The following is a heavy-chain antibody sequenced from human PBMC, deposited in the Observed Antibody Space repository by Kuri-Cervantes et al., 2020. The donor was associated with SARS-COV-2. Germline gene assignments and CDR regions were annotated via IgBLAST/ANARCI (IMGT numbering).Heavy chain of an antibody. CDR1: GFTFSSYA. D-gene: IGHD2-2*01. Sequence: GESLKISCAASGFTFSSYAMHWARQAPGKGLEWVAVISYDGSNKYYADSVKGRFTISRDNSKNTLYLQMNNLRAEDTAVYYCARGGRYCSSTSCYAHDYWGQGTLVTVSS. CDR3: ARGGRYCSSTSCYAHDY. V-gene: IGHV3-30*04. CDR2: ISYDGSNK. J-gene: IGHJ4*02.